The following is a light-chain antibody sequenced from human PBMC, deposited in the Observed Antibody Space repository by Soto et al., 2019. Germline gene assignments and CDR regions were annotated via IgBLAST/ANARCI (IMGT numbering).Light chain of an antibody. CDR3: QQYNSYAWT. Sequence: DIQMTQSPSTLSASVGDRVTITCRASQSISSWLAWYQQKPGKAPTLLIYKASSFESGVPSRFSGGGSGTEFTLTISSLQPDDFATYYCQQYNSYAWTFGQGTKVESK. CDR2: KAS. J-gene: IGKJ1*01. V-gene: IGKV1-5*03. CDR1: QSISSW.